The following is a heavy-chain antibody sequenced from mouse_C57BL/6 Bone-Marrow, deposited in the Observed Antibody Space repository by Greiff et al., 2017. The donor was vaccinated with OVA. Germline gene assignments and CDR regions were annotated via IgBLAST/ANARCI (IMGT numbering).Heavy chain of an antibody. CDR1: GYSFTDYN. CDR3: AFYYGSSYRYFDV. V-gene: IGHV1-39*01. CDR2: INPNYGTT. D-gene: IGHD1-1*01. J-gene: IGHJ1*03. Sequence: EVQLQQSGPELVKPGASVKISCKASGYSFTDYNMNWVKQSNGKSLEWIGVINPNYGTTSYNQKFKGKATLTVDQSASTAYMQLNSLTSEDSAVYYFAFYYGSSYRYFDVWGTGTTVTVSS.